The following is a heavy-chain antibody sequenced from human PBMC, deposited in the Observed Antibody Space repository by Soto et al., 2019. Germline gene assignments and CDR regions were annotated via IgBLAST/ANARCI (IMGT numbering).Heavy chain of an antibody. D-gene: IGHD5-12*01. Sequence: QITLKESGPTLVKPTQTLTLTCTFSGFSLSTSGVGVGWIRQPPGKALEWLALIYWDDDNRYSPSLKTKLTITKDTSKNQVVLTMTNMDPVDTATYYCAHLYGYSGPLDYWGQGTLVTVSS. V-gene: IGHV2-5*02. CDR2: IYWDDDN. J-gene: IGHJ4*02. CDR3: AHLYGYSGPLDY. CDR1: GFSLSTSGVG.